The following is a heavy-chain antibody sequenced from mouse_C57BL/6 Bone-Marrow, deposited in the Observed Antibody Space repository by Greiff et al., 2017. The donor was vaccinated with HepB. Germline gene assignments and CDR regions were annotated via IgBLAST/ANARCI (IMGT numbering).Heavy chain of an antibody. CDR2: IDPSDSYT. CDR1: GYTFTSYW. CDR3: ARWSYGSREGYFDV. J-gene: IGHJ1*01. Sequence: VQLQQPGAELVKPGASVKLSCKASGYTFTSYWMQWVKQRPGQGLEWIGEIDPSDSYTNYNQKFKGKATLTVDTSSSTAYMQLSSLTSEDSAVYYCARWSYGSREGYFDVWGEGTTVTVSS. D-gene: IGHD1-1*01. V-gene: IGHV1-50*01.